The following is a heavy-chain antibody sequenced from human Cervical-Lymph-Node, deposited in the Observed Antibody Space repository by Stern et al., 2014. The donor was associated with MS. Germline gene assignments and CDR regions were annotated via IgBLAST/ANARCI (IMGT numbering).Heavy chain of an antibody. CDR1: GASISSGTSY. V-gene: IGHV4-61*02. CDR3: ARGHWELLGNNYFDS. J-gene: IGHJ4*02. CDR2: LHASGAT. Sequence: QVQLVQSGPGLVKPSQTLSLTCTVSGASISSGTSYWSWIRQPAGGGLEWIGRLHASGATYYNPSLNSRVTISGDTSKTQFSLNLNSVTAADTAVYYCARGHWELLGNNYFDSWGQGTLVTVSS. D-gene: IGHD1-26*01.